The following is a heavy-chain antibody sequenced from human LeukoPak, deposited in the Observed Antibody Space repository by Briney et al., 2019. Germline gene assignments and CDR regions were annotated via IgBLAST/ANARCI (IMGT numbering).Heavy chain of an antibody. D-gene: IGHD3-22*01. CDR2: IDPNSGGT. CDR3: ARSSEGRYYYDSSGYSYYYYYMDV. Sequence: ASVKVSCKTSGYTFADYYIHWVRQAPGQGLEWMGWIDPNSGGTNYAPKFQGRVTMTSDTSISTVYMELSRLRSDDTAVYYCARSSEGRYYYDSSGYSYYYYYMDVWGKGTTVTISS. V-gene: IGHV1-2*02. J-gene: IGHJ6*03. CDR1: GYTFADYY.